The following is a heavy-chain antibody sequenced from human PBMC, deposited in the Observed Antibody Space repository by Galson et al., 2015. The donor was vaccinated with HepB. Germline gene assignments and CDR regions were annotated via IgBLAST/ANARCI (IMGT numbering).Heavy chain of an antibody. V-gene: IGHV3-30*18. CDR1: GFTFSSYG. Sequence: SLRLSCAASGFTFSSYGMHWVRQAPGKGLEWVAVISYDGSNKYYADSVKGRFTISRDNSKNTLYLQMNSLRAEDTALYYCAKDWGDYYGSGMGGYYFDYWGQGTLVTVSS. CDR3: AKDWGDYYGSGMGGYYFDY. J-gene: IGHJ4*02. D-gene: IGHD3-10*01. CDR2: ISYDGSNK.